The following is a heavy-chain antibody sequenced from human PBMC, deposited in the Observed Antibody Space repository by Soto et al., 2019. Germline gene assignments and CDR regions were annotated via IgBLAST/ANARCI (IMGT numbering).Heavy chain of an antibody. CDR2: VIPIFGTP. J-gene: IGHJ6*04. D-gene: IGHD6-19*01. CDR1: GGTFSTYA. CDR3: SISQAGRCSLDIYYYYYYGMDV. V-gene: IGHV1-69*01. Sequence: QVQLVQSGAEVKKPGSSVKVSCKAPGGTFSTYAISWVRQAPGQGLEWMGGVIPIFGTPKYAQKFQGRVTITGDESTSTGYMELRSLRSEDTAVYYCSISQAGRCSLDIYYYYYYGMDVWGEGTTVTVSS.